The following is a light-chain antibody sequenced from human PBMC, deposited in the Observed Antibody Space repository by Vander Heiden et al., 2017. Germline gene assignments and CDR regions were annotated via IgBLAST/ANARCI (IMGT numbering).Light chain of an antibody. CDR2: GAS. V-gene: IGKV3-20*01. J-gene: IGKJ2*01. Sequence: DIVLTQPPGPLSLSPGERATLSCRASQSVNSDYLAWYQQKPAQAPRLLIYGASNRATGIPDRFSGSGSGTDFTLTISRLEPEDFAVYYCQHHGNSPRYTFGQGTKLEIK. CDR1: QSVNSDY. CDR3: QHHGNSPRYT.